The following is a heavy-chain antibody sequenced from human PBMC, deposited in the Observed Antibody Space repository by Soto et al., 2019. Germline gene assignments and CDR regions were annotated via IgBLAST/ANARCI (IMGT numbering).Heavy chain of an antibody. J-gene: IGHJ4*02. D-gene: IGHD3-9*01. CDR1: GFTFDDYA. V-gene: IGHV3-9*01. CDR3: DSGRGYDILTGYYPYFDY. CDR2: ISWNSGSI. Sequence: EVQLVESGGGLAQPGRSLRLSCAASGFTFDDYAMHWVRQAPGKGLEWVSGISWNSGSIGYADSVKGRFTISRDNAKKSMYLQMNSLRAEDTALYYCDSGRGYDILTGYYPYFDYWGQGTLVTVSS.